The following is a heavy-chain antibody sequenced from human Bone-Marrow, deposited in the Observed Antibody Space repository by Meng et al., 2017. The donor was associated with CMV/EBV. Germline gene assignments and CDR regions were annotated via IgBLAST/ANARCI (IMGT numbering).Heavy chain of an antibody. Sequence: GGSLRLSCAASGFTFSSYSMNWVRQAPGKGLEWVSYISSSSSTIYYADSVKGRFTISRDNAKNSLYLQMNSLRAEDTAVDYCAGGGRYYYDSSGTLYFDNWGQGTLVTVSS. D-gene: IGHD3-22*01. CDR2: ISSSSSTI. CDR3: AGGGRYYYDSSGTLYFDN. CDR1: GFTFSSYS. V-gene: IGHV3-48*04. J-gene: IGHJ4*01.